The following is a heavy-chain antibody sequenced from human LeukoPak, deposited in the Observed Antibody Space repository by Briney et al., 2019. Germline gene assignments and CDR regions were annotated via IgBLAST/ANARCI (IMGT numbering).Heavy chain of an antibody. CDR3: TSTYYYDTIDCPPRWFDP. CDR1: GFTFSSYW. CDR2: IKSDGSGT. Sequence: GGSLRLSCAASGFTFSSYWMHWVRQAPGKGLVWVSRIKSDGSGTNYADSVKGRFTISRDNAKNTLYLQMNSLRAEDTAVYYCTSTYYYDTIDCPPRWFDPWGQGTLVTVSS. D-gene: IGHD3-22*01. J-gene: IGHJ5*02. V-gene: IGHV3-74*01.